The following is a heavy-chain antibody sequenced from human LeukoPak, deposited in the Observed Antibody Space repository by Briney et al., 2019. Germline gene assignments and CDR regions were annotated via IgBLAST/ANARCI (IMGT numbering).Heavy chain of an antibody. CDR3: ATSIVGATSFSHFDY. CDR2: IIPIFGTA. J-gene: IGHJ4*02. D-gene: IGHD1-26*01. CDR1: GGTYSRYA. V-gene: IGHV1-69*13. Sequence: SSVKVSCKASGGTYSRYAISWVRQAPGQGLEWMGRIIPIFGTANYAQKFQGRVTITADESTSTAYMELSSLRSEDTAAYYCATSIVGATSFSHFDYWGQGTLLTVSS.